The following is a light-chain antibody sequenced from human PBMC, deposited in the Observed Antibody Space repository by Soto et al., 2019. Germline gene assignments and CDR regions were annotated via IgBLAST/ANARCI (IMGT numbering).Light chain of an antibody. CDR3: QHYGRSPPVT. V-gene: IGKV3-20*01. CDR1: QSISSNH. Sequence: EIVLTQSPGTLSLSPGERATLSCRASQSISSNHLAWYQQKPGQAPRHLIVGAYTRATGIPDRFSGRGSGTDFNLTISRLEPEDFAVYYCQHYGRSPPVTFGQGTKLEIK. CDR2: GAY. J-gene: IGKJ2*01.